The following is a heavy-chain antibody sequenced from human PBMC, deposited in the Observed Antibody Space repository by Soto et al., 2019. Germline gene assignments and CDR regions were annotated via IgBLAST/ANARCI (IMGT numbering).Heavy chain of an antibody. CDR1: GFTFSSYS. J-gene: IGHJ3*02. Sequence: LRLSCAASGFTFSSYSMNWVRQAPGKGLEWLSYISSSSTTIYYTDSVKGRFTISRDNAKNSLYLQMNSLRDEDSAVYFCARPIPRHDAFDIWGQGTMVTV. D-gene: IGHD6-6*01. CDR2: ISSSSTTI. CDR3: ARPIPRHDAFDI. V-gene: IGHV3-48*02.